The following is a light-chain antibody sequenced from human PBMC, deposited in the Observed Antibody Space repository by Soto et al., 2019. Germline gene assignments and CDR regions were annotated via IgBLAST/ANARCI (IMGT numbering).Light chain of an antibody. V-gene: IGKV1-5*03. J-gene: IGKJ4*01. CDR3: QQYSIFSLT. CDR2: KAS. Sequence: DIQMTQSPSTLSASVGDRVTITCRASQSISSWLAWYQQKPGKAPKLLIQKASILESGVPSRFSGSGSGTEFTLTISSLQPDDFATYYCQQYSIFSLTFCGGTRVDIK. CDR1: QSISSW.